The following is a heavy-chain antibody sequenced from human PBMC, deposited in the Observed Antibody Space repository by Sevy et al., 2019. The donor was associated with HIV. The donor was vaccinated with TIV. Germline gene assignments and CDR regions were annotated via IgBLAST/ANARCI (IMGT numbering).Heavy chain of an antibody. CDR3: AKGYNTGWFYFDY. V-gene: IGHV3-23*01. CDR1: RFTFNIYV. Sequence: GGSLRLSCAASRFTFNIYVMNWVRQAPGKGLEWVSGISSSGDSTHYADSVKGRFSISRDNSKNTLYLQMNSLRAEDTAIYYCAKGYNTGWFYFDYWGLGTPVTVSS. D-gene: IGHD3-3*01. J-gene: IGHJ4*01. CDR2: ISSSGDST.